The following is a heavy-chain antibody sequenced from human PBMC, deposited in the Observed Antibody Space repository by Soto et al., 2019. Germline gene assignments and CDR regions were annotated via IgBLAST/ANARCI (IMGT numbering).Heavy chain of an antibody. CDR1: GGSISSGYYY. D-gene: IGHD1-1*01. CDR3: ARSSLYGMDV. V-gene: IGHV4-30-4*01. J-gene: IGHJ6*02. CDR2: IYYSGNT. Sequence: SETLSLTCSVSGGSISSGYYYWSWIRQPPGKGLEWIGNIYYSGNTYYNPSLKSRLIISIDTSKNQFSLKEGSVTAADTAVYYCARSSLYGMDVGGQGTTVTVSS.